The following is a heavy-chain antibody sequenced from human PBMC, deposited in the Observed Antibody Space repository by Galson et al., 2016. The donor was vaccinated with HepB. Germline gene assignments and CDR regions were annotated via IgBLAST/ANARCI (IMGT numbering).Heavy chain of an antibody. J-gene: IGHJ4*02. CDR1: GLTFSDYY. CDR2: ISSSGGVI. D-gene: IGHD6-13*01. CDR3: ARDRGGLSSVAAAGRFDY. V-gene: IGHV3-11*04. Sequence: SLRLSCAASGLTFSDYYMTWIRQAPGKGLEWISYISSSGGVIYYADSVKGRFTVSRDNAKNSLYLQMNSLRAEDTAVYYCARDRGGLSSVAAAGRFDYWGQGTLVTVSA.